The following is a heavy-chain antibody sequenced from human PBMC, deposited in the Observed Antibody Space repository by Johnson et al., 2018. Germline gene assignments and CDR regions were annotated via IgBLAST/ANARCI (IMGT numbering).Heavy chain of an antibody. D-gene: IGHD4-17*01. Sequence: QVQLVQSGGGVVQPGRSLRLSCAASGFTFSNYGMHWVRQSPGKGLEWVAVISYDGSNKYYADSVKGRFTISRDNSKNTVYLQMNSLRAEDTAVYVCAKKDYGPTEYFQHWGQGTLVTVSS. V-gene: IGHV3-30*18. CDR1: GFTFSNYG. J-gene: IGHJ1*01. CDR3: AKKDYGPTEYFQH. CDR2: ISYDGSNK.